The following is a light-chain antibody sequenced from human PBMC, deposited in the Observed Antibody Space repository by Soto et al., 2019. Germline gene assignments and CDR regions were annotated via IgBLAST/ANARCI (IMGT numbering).Light chain of an antibody. CDR3: SSYTSSSTLYV. CDR2: DVS. J-gene: IGLJ1*01. Sequence: QSALTQPASVSGSPGQSITISCTGTSSDVGGYNYVSWYQQHPGKAPKLMIYDVSNRPSGVSNRFSGSKSGNTASLTISGLQAEDEADYYCSSYTSSSTLYVFGTGT. V-gene: IGLV2-14*01. CDR1: SSDVGGYNY.